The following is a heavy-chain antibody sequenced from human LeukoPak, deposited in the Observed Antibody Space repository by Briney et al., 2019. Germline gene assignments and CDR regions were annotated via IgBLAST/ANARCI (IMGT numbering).Heavy chain of an antibody. CDR1: GGSFSGYY. Sequence: SETLSLTCAVYGGSFSGYYWSWIRQSPGKGLEWIGEINHSGSTNYNPSLKSRVTISVDTSKNQFSLKLSSVTAADTAVYYCAREAVITMVRGVIRYNWFDPWGQGTLVTVSS. CDR2: INHSGST. D-gene: IGHD3-10*01. CDR3: AREAVITMVRGVIRYNWFDP. V-gene: IGHV4-34*01. J-gene: IGHJ5*02.